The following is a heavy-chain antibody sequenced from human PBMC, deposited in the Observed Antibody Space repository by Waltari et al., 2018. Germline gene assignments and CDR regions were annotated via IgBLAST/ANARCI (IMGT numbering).Heavy chain of an antibody. V-gene: IGHV4-34*01. Sequence: QVQLQQWGAGLLKPSETLSLTCAVYGGSFSGYYWSWIRQPPGKGLEWIGEINHSGSTNCNPSLKSRVTISVDTSKNQFSLKLSSVTAADTAVYYCARGGARYGGSSWPVFDWGQGTLVTVSS. D-gene: IGHD6-13*01. J-gene: IGHJ4*02. CDR2: INHSGST. CDR1: GGSFSGYY. CDR3: ARGGARYGGSSWPVFD.